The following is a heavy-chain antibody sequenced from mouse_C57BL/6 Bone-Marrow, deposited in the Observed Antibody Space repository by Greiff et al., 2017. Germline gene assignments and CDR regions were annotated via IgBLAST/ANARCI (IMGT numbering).Heavy chain of an antibody. CDR3: ARGGGSSYGGAMDY. CDR1: GYTFTNYW. Sequence: VQLQQSGAELVRPGTSVKMSCKASGYTFTNYWIGWAKQRPGHGLEWIGDIYPGGGYTNDTEKFKGKATLTADKSSSTAYMQFSSLTSEDSGIYYCARGGGSSYGGAMDYWGQGTSVTVSS. CDR2: IYPGGGYT. V-gene: IGHV1-63*01. D-gene: IGHD1-1*01. J-gene: IGHJ4*01.